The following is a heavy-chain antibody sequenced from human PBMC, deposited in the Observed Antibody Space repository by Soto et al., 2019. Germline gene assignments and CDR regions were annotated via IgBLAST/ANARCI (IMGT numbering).Heavy chain of an antibody. D-gene: IGHD3-16*01. CDR2: IYYRGTT. CDR3: AGDWTWITFGDVMFYGMDV. J-gene: IGHJ6*02. V-gene: IGHV4-39*02. Sequence: SETLSLTCTVSGGSISTTNYYWGWIRQPPGKGLEWIANIYYRGTTYYKPSLKSRVTISLDTSKSQFSLKLSSVTAADTATYNCAGDWTWITFGDVMFYGMDVRGQRTTVTVSS. CDR1: GGSISTTNYY.